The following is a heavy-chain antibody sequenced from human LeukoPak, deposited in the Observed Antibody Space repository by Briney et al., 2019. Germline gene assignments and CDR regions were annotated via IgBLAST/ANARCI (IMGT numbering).Heavy chain of an antibody. CDR1: GYSFTSYW. V-gene: IGHV5-51*01. CDR3: ARRGAYYDSSGNYFDY. CDR2: IYPGDSDT. D-gene: IGHD3-22*01. J-gene: IGHJ4*02. Sequence: RGESLKISCKGSGYSFTSYWIGWVRQMPGKGLEWMGIIYPGDSDTRYSPSFQGQVTISADKSISTAYLQWSSLKASDTAMYYCARRGAYYDSSGNYFDYWGQGTLVTVSS.